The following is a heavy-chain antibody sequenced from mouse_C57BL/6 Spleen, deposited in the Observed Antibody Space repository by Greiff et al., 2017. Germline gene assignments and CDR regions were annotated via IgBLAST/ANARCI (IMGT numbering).Heavy chain of an antibody. Sequence: QVQLQQPGAELVKPGASVKLSCKASGYTFTSYWMHWVKQRPGQGLEWIGEIDPSDSYTNYNQKFKGKATLTVDTSSSTAYMQLSSLTSDDSAVYYCACDCGSGYPYYAMGYWGQGTSVTVSS. CDR2: IDPSDSYT. CDR1: GYTFTSYW. CDR3: ACDCGSGYPYYAMGY. V-gene: IGHV1-50*01. J-gene: IGHJ4*01. D-gene: IGHD1-1*01.